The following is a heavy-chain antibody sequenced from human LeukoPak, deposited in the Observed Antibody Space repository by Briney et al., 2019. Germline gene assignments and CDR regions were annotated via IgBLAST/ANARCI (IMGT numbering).Heavy chain of an antibody. D-gene: IGHD3-22*01. CDR1: GGSFSGYY. V-gene: IGHV4-34*01. Sequence: PSETLSLTCAVYGGSFSGYYWSWIRQPPGKGLEWIGEINHSGSTNYNPSLKSRVTISVDTSKNQFSLKLSSVTAADTAVYYCARVHRGRMGSSGYSTYYGMDVWGQGTTVTVSS. CDR2: INHSGST. J-gene: IGHJ6*02. CDR3: ARVHRGRMGSSGYSTYYGMDV.